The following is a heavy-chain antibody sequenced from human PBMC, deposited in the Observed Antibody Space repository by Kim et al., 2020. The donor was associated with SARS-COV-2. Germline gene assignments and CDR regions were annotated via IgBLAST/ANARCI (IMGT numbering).Heavy chain of an antibody. D-gene: IGHD3-22*01. V-gene: IGHV3-30*02. Sequence: KGRFTISRDKSKNTLYLQRNSLRAEDTAVYYCAKEREMYYYDHRGAAFDIWGQGTMVTVSS. CDR3: AKEREMYYYDHRGAAFDI. J-gene: IGHJ3*02.